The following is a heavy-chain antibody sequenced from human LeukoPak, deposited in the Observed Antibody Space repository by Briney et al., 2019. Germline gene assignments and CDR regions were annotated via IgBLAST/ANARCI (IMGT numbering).Heavy chain of an antibody. CDR3: ARAQQQLVEGDFDY. CDR2: ISSSSSYI. Sequence: GGSLRLSCAASGFTFSSYSMNWVRQAPGKGLEWVSSISSSSSYIYYADSVKGRFTISRDNAKNSLYLQMNSLRAEDTAVYYCARAQQQLVEGDFDYWGQGTLVTVSS. V-gene: IGHV3-21*01. D-gene: IGHD6-13*01. CDR1: GFTFSSYS. J-gene: IGHJ4*02.